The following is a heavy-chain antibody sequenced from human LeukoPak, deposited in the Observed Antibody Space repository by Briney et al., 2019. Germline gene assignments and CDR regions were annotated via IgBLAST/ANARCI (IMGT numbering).Heavy chain of an antibody. CDR1: GYIFTSYY. CDR3: ARTFGGYSYGSGDFDY. V-gene: IGHV1-46*01. Sequence: ASVKVSCKASGYIFTSYYMHWVRQAPGEGLEWMGIVNASGGSTTYAQRFQGRVTMTRDVSTSTVYMELSSLRSEDTAVYYCARTFGGYSYGSGDFDYWGQGTLVTVSS. D-gene: IGHD5-18*01. J-gene: IGHJ4*02. CDR2: VNASGGST.